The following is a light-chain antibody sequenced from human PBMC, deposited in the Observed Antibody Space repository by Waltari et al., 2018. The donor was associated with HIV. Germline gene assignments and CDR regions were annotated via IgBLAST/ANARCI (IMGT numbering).Light chain of an antibody. CDR2: DTS. J-gene: IGLJ3*02. Sequence: QSVVTQEPSLPVSPGGTVTLTCASSTGDVTSDHFPYWFKQKPGQAPTTLIYDTSKKHSWTPARFSGSLLGGKAALILSGAQAEDEAVYYCLLSYVDPRPYWLFGGGTKLTVL. V-gene: IGLV7-46*01. CDR3: LLSYVDPRPYWL. CDR1: TGDVTSDHF.